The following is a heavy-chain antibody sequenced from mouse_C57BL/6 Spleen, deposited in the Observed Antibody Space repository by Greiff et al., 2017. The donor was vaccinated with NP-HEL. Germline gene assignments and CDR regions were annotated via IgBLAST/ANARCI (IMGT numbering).Heavy chain of an antibody. D-gene: IGHD3-2*02. CDR1: GFTFSSYA. J-gene: IGHJ2*01. V-gene: IGHV5-4*01. CDR3: ARDGGELRPYFDY. Sequence: EVMLVESGGGLVKPGGSLKLSCAASGFTFSSYAMSWVRQTPEKRLEWVATISDGGSYTYYPDNVKGRFTISRDNAKNNLYLQMSHLKSEDTAMYYCARDGGELRPYFDYWGQGTTLTVSS. CDR2: ISDGGSYT.